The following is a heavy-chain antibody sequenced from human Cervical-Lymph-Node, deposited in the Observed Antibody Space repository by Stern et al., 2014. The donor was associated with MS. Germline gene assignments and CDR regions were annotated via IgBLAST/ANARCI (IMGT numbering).Heavy chain of an antibody. J-gene: IGHJ4*02. V-gene: IGHV1-18*01. CDR3: AVLSVDADFDY. CDR2: ISAYNGDT. D-gene: IGHD5-18*01. CDR1: GYTFTDYA. Sequence: VQLVESGAEVKKPGASVKVSCTASGYTFTDYAISWGRQAPGQGLEWMAWISAYNGDTNFAQEVQGRVSLTTDTATSTAYMELRSLRSDDTAVYYCAVLSVDADFDYWGQGTLVTVSS.